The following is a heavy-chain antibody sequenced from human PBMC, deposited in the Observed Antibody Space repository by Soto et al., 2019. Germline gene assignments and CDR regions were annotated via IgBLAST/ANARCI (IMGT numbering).Heavy chain of an antibody. CDR3: GRGGGPTTTTLTTYDY. CDR1: DGSFSGYY. CDR2: INHSGST. Sequence: SETLSLTCAVYDGSFSGYYWSWIRQPPGKGLEWIGEINHSGSTNYNSSLKSRVTILVDMSKNQFSLKLSSVTAADTAVYYCGRGGGPTTTTLTTYDYWAQGSLVTVSS. V-gene: IGHV4-34*01. D-gene: IGHD4-17*01. J-gene: IGHJ4*02.